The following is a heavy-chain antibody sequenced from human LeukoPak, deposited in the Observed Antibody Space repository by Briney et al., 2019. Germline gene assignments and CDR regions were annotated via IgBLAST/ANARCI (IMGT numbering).Heavy chain of an antibody. CDR3: ARAQYSGRYWGDFDN. V-gene: IGHV3-53*01. CDR2: IYSGGLT. Sequence: GGSLRLSCAASGFTVSTNYMSWVRQAPGKGLEWVSLIYSGGLTYYADSVKGRFTISRDNSKNTLYLQMNSLRVEDAAVYYCARAQYSGRYWGDFDNWGQGTLVTVSS. CDR1: GFTVSTNY. D-gene: IGHD1-26*01. J-gene: IGHJ4*02.